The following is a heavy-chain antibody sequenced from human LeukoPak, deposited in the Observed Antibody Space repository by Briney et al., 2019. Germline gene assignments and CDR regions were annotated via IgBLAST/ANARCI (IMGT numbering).Heavy chain of an antibody. CDR3: ARARKGSSSWYGSGNWFDP. V-gene: IGHV4-39*07. D-gene: IGHD6-13*01. CDR1: GGSISSSSYY. J-gene: IGHJ5*02. Sequence: SETLSLTCTVSGGSISSSSYYWGWIRQPPGKGLEWIGSIYYSGSTYYNPSLKSRVTISVDTSKNQFSLKLSSVTAADTAVYYCARARKGSSSWYGSGNWFDPWGQGTLVTVSS. CDR2: IYYSGST.